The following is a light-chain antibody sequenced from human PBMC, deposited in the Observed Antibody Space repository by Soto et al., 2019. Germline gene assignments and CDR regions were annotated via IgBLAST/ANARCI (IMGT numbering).Light chain of an antibody. CDR2: GAS. CDR1: QSVSSGY. Sequence: EIVLTQTPGTLSLSPGERATLSCRASQSVSSGYLAWYQQKPGQAPRLLIYGASSRAAGIPDRFSGSGSGTDFMLTISRLETEDFALYYCQQYGGSPYTFGQGTKLEI. J-gene: IGKJ2*01. V-gene: IGKV3-20*01. CDR3: QQYGGSPYT.